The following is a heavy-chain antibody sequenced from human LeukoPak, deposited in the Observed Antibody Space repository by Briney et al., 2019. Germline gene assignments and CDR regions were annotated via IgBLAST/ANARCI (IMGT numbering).Heavy chain of an antibody. D-gene: IGHD2-15*01. CDR2: ISGSGGST. CDR3: AKEREYCSGGSCYPKYFDY. CDR1: GFTFSSYA. Sequence: PGGSLRLSCAASGFTFSSYAMSWVRQAPGKGLEWVSAISGSGGSTYYADSVKGRFTISRDNSKNTLYLQMNSLRAEDTAVYYCAKEREYCSGGSCYPKYFDYWGQGTLVTVSS. V-gene: IGHV3-23*01. J-gene: IGHJ4*02.